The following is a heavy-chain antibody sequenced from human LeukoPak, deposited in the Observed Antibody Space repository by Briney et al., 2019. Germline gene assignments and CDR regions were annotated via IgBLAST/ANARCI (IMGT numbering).Heavy chain of an antibody. CDR2: ISSSSNYI. J-gene: IGHJ4*02. V-gene: IGHV3-21*01. Sequence: GGSLRLSCAASGLTFSSYSMNWDRQAPGKGLEWVSAISSSSNYIYYADSLKGRFTISRDNAKNSLYLQMNSLRAEDTAVYYCARGVYYFDFWGPGTLVTVSS. CDR1: GLTFSSYS. CDR3: ARGVYYFDF. D-gene: IGHD2-8*01.